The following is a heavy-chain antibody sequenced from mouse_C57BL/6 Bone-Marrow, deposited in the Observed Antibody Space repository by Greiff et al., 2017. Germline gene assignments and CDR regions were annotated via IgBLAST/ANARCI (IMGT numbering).Heavy chain of an antibody. V-gene: IGHV1-36*01. D-gene: IGHD2-3*01. CDR1: GFTFTDSY. CDR3: AREAYDGYYYAMDY. Sequence: EVHLVESGPVLVKPGPSVKISCKASGFTFTDSYMHWVKQSHGKSLEWIGLVYPYNGGTSYNQKFKGKATLTLDTSSSTAYMELNSLTSEYSAVYYCAREAYDGYYYAMDYWGQGTSVTVSS. CDR2: VYPYNGGT. J-gene: IGHJ4*01.